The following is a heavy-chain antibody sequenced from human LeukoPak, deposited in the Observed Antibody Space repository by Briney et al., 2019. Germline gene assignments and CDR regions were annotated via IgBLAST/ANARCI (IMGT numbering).Heavy chain of an antibody. D-gene: IGHD3-22*01. CDR3: ARCSPGDSSNFYAVLQY. Sequence: SVKVSCKASGGTFSSYAVSWVRLTPGQGLEWLGGIIPVFGTTTYAQKFQAKVTMTADKSTNTAYLEISSLTSDDTAVYYCARCSPGDSSNFYAVLQYWGQGTQVTVS. CDR1: GGTFSSYA. J-gene: IGHJ4*02. V-gene: IGHV1-69*06. CDR2: IIPVFGTT.